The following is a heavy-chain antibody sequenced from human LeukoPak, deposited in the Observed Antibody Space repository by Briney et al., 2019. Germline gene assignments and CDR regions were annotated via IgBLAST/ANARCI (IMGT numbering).Heavy chain of an antibody. Sequence: ASVKVSCKASGYTFTRYDINWVRQAPGQGLEWMGWMNPNSGNTGYAQRVQGRVTITGDSSISTAYMELSSLRSEDTAVYYCAREYGDGYWYFNLWGRGTLASVSS. CDR2: MNPNSGNT. CDR3: AREYGDGYWYFNL. J-gene: IGHJ2*01. D-gene: IGHD4-17*01. V-gene: IGHV1-8*03. CDR1: GYTFTRYD.